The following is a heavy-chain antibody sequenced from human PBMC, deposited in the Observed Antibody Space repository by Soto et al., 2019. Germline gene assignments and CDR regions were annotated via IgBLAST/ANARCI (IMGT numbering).Heavy chain of an antibody. CDR1: GGSISSGGYY. CDR3: AIKYYDILTGYYPVDAFDI. V-gene: IGHV4-31*03. CDR2: IYYSGST. J-gene: IGHJ3*02. D-gene: IGHD3-9*01. Sequence: PSETLSLTCTVSGGSISSGGYYWSWIRQHPGKGLEWIGYIYYSGSTYYNPSLKSRVTISVDTSKNQFSLKLSSVTAADTAVYYCAIKYYDILTGYYPVDAFDIWGQGTMVTVSS.